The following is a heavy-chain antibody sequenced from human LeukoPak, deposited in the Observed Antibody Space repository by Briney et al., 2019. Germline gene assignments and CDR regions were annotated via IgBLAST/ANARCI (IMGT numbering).Heavy chain of an antibody. J-gene: IGHJ6*03. CDR2: ISSSSSTK. CDR3: ARGDPENYYYYMDV. D-gene: IGHD2-21*02. CDR1: GFTFSSYE. Sequence: GGSLRLSCAASGFTFSSYEMNWVRQAPGKGLEWVSYISSSSSTKYYADSMKGRFTISRDNAKNSLYLQMNSLRAEDTAVYYCARGDPENYYYYMDVWGKGTTVAVSS. V-gene: IGHV3-48*01.